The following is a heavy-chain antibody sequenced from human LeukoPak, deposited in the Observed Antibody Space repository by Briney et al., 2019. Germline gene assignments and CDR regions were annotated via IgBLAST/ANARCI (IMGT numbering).Heavy chain of an antibody. Sequence: GGSLRLSCEASGFXLSGYWIHRVRQAPGKGLVWVSRISPEGSGTTYADSVKGRFTISRDNSKNTLYLQMNSLRDEDAAVYHCTRVQAGRSGLMDVWGRGTTVTVSS. J-gene: IGHJ6*02. D-gene: IGHD2-8*02. CDR2: ISPEGSGT. CDR3: TRVQAGRSGLMDV. CDR1: GFXLSGYW. V-gene: IGHV3-74*01.